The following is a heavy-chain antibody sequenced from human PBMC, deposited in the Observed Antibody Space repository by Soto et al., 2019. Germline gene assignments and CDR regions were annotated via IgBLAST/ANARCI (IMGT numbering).Heavy chain of an antibody. CDR2: INPNSGGT. Sequence: ASVKVSCKASGYTFTGYYMHWVRQAPGQGLEWMGWINPNSGGTNYAQKFQGWVTMTRDTSISTAYMELSRLRSDDTAVYYCARASRITIFGVVTTSPYYYHYGMDVWGQGTTVTLSS. J-gene: IGHJ6*02. V-gene: IGHV1-2*04. CDR3: ARASRITIFGVVTTSPYYYHYGMDV. CDR1: GYTFTGYY. D-gene: IGHD3-3*01.